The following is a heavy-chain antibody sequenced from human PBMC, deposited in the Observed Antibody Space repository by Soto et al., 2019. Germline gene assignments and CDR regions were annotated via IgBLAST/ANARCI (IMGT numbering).Heavy chain of an antibody. CDR2: IYYSGST. CDR1: GGSISSYY. V-gene: IGHV4-59*08. CDR3: AIYYDFWSGYFDY. J-gene: IGHJ4*02. Sequence: PSETLSLTCTVSGGSISSYYWSWIRQPPGKGLEWIGYIYYSGSTNYNPSLKSRVTISVDTSKNQFSLKLSSVTAADTAVYYCAIYYDFWSGYFDYWGQGTLVTVSS. D-gene: IGHD3-3*01.